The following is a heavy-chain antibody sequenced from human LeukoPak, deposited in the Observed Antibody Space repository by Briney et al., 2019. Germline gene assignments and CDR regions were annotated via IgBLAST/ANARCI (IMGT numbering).Heavy chain of an antibody. CDR1: GFTFSSYS. CDR2: ISSSSSYI. D-gene: IGHD2-2*02. Sequence: GGSLRLSCAASGFTFSSYSMNWVRQAPGKGLEWVSSISSSSSYIYYTDSVKGRFTISRDNAKNSLYLQMNSLRAEDTAVYYCARRVIVVVPAAIGPYYGMDVWGKGTTVTVSS. CDR3: ARRVIVVVPAAIGPYYGMDV. V-gene: IGHV3-21*01. J-gene: IGHJ6*04.